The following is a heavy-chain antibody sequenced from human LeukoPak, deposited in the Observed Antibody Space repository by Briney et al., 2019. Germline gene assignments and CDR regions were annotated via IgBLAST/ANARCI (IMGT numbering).Heavy chain of an antibody. V-gene: IGHV4-59*08. CDR2: IYYSGST. Sequence: PSETLSLTCTVSGGSISSYYWSWIRQPPGKGLEWIGHIYYSGSTNYNPSLKSRVTISVDTSKNQFSLKLSSVTAADTAVYYCASGYTAMVFDYWGQGTLVTVSS. J-gene: IGHJ4*02. CDR3: ASGYTAMVFDY. D-gene: IGHD5-18*01. CDR1: GGSISSYY.